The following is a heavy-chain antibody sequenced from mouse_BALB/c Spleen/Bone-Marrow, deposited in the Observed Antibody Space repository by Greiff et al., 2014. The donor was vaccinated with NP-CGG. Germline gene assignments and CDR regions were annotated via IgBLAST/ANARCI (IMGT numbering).Heavy chain of an antibody. J-gene: IGHJ4*01. CDR3: ARGGLRLPYAMDY. V-gene: IGHV1-4*01. D-gene: IGHD1-2*01. CDR2: INPSSGYT. CDR1: GYTFTSYT. Sequence: VQLQQSGAELARPGASVKMSCKASGYTFTSYTIRWVKQRPGQGLEWIGYINPSSGYTNYNQKFKDKATLTADTSSSTAYMQLSSLTSEDSAVYYCARGGLRLPYAMDYWGQGTSVTVSS.